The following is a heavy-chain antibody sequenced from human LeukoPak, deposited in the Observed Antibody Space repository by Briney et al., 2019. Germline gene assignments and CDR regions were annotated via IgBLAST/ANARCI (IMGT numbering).Heavy chain of an antibody. J-gene: IGHJ6*02. CDR2: INAGNGNT. CDR1: GYTFTSYA. CDR3: ASPSDFWRGYYTGVYVNYYYYGMDV. D-gene: IGHD3-3*01. V-gene: IGHV1-3*01. Sequence: ASVKVSCKASGYTFTSYAMHWVRPAPGQRLEWMGWINAGNGNTKYSQKFQGRVTITRDTSASTAYMELSSLRSEDTAVYYCASPSDFWRGYYTGVYVNYYYYGMDVWGQGTTVTVSS.